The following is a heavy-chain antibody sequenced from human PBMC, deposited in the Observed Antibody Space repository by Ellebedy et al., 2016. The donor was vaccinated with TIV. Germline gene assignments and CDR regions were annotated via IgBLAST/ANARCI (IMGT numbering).Heavy chain of an antibody. CDR3: ATGGDWAFDH. D-gene: IGHD2-21*02. CDR2: VKQDGSEE. Sequence: GGSLRLXXAASGFTFSDYRMNWVRQAPGKGLEWVATVKQDGSEEYSVDSVKGRFIISRDNAKNSLYLQMDSLRVEDTAVYYCATGGDWAFDHWGQGTQVTVSS. J-gene: IGHJ4*02. V-gene: IGHV3-7*01. CDR1: GFTFSDYR.